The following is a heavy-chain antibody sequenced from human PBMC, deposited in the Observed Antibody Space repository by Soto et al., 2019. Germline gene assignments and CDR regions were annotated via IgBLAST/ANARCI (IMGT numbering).Heavy chain of an antibody. V-gene: IGHV3-64D*08. CDR1: GFTFSDYS. CDR2: ISSNAFNT. Sequence: GGSLRLSCSASGFTFSDYSMYWVRQAPGKGLEYVSAISSNAFNTYYADSVEGRLIISRDNSKNTLYLQMNSLRVEDTAVYYCAKAPYGEIRYNYPGPWGHGTLVTVSS. CDR3: AKAPYGEIRYNYPGP. J-gene: IGHJ5*02. D-gene: IGHD1-1*01.